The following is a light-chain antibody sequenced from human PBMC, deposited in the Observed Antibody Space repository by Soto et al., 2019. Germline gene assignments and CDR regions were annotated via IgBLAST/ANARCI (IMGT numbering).Light chain of an antibody. CDR2: DVS. CDR3: SSYTSSSTVV. J-gene: IGLJ2*01. Sequence: QSALTQPASVSGSPGQSITISCSGTSSDVGGYNYVTWYQQHPGKAPELMIYDVSNRPSGVPNRFSGSKSGNTASLTISGLQAEDEADSYCSSYTSSSTVVFGGGTKLTVL. CDR1: SSDVGGYNY. V-gene: IGLV2-14*03.